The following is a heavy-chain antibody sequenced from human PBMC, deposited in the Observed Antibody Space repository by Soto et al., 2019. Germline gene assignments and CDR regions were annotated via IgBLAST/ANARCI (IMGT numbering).Heavy chain of an antibody. CDR2: INPSGGST. Sequence: ASVKVSCKASGYTFTSYYMHWVRQAPGQGLEWMGIINPSGGSTSYARKFQGRVTMTRDTSTSTVYMELSSLRSEDTAVYYCAREVKYQLLSTTPTLYYYYGMDVWGQGTTVTVSS. J-gene: IGHJ6*02. CDR3: AREVKYQLLSTTPTLYYYYGMDV. V-gene: IGHV1-46*01. CDR1: GYTFTSYY. D-gene: IGHD2-2*01.